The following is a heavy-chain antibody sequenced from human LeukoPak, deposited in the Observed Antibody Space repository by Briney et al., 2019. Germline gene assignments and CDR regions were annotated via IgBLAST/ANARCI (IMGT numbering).Heavy chain of an antibody. D-gene: IGHD6-19*01. CDR3: ARGKIAGAVFLFDY. CDR1: GFTFSSYA. J-gene: IGHJ4*02. V-gene: IGHV3-30-3*01. CDR2: ISYDGSNK. Sequence: AGGSLRLSCAASGFTFSSYAMHWVRQTPGKGLEWVAVISYDGSNKYYADSVKGRFTISRDNSKNTLYLQMNSLRAEDTAVYYWARGKIAGAVFLFDYWGQETLVTVSS.